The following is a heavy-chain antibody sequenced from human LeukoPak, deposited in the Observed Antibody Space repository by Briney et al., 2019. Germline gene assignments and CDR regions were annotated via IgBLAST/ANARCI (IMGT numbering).Heavy chain of an antibody. CDR3: ARPHHGGKYRAYYYYMDV. CDR2: IYYSGST. D-gene: IGHD4-23*01. CDR1: SGSSYSSSYY. V-gene: IGHV4-39*01. J-gene: IGHJ6*03. Sequence: SETLSLKGTVCSGSSYSSSYYWRGIRQPPGRGVEWIGSIYYSGSTYYNPSLKRSVAITVDTSKNQFPMNLSSVTAADTAVSYCARPHHGGKYRAYYYYMDVWGKGTTVTIPS.